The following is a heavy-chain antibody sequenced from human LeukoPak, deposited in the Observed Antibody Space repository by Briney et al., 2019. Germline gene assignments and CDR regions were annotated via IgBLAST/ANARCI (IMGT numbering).Heavy chain of an antibody. V-gene: IGHV3-21*01. Sequence: GGSLRLSCAASGFTFSSYNMNWVRQAPGKGLEWVSSISSSSSYIYYADSVKGRFTISRDNAKNSLYLQMNSLRAEDTAVYYCAKRNAGLGDPPNSKYFDYWGQGALVTVSS. J-gene: IGHJ4*02. CDR1: GFTFSSYN. CDR2: ISSSSSYI. D-gene: IGHD3-16*01. CDR3: AKRNAGLGDPPNSKYFDY.